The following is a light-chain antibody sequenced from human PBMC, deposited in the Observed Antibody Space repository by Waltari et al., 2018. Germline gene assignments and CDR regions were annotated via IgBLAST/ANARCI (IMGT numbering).Light chain of an antibody. J-gene: IGLJ3*02. V-gene: IGLV3-19*01. CDR1: SLRSYY. Sequence: SSELTQAPAVSVALGQTVRITCQGDSLRSYYASWYQQRPGQAPFLVLYGHDNRPSGIPDRFSGSTSGNTASLTITRAQAEDAGVYYCLSRDSSSTRVFGGGTTLTV. CDR3: LSRDSSSTRV. CDR2: GHD.